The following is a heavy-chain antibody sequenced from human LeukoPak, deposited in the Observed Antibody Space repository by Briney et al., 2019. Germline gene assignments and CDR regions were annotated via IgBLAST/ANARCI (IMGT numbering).Heavy chain of an antibody. J-gene: IGHJ5*02. CDR3: AKGVVLLWFGEFPGPNWFDP. CDR2: ISGSGGST. D-gene: IGHD3-10*01. CDR1: GFTFSSYA. Sequence: GGSLRLSCAASGFTFSSYAMSWVRQAPGKGLERVSAISGSGGSTYYADSVKGRFTISRDNSKNTLYLQMNSLRAEDTAVYYCAKGVVLLWFGEFPGPNWFDPWGQGTLVTVSS. V-gene: IGHV3-23*01.